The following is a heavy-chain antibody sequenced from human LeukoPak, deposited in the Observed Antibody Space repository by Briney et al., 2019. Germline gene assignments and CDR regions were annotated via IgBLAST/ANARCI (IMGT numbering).Heavy chain of an antibody. CDR3: VKAQGYCSGGTCYFDY. Sequence: GASLRLSCSPSGLTFRTYVMYWVRQAPGRGLEYVSAISGDGYSTYADSVKGRLTISTDNTKNTLYLQMSSLRAEDTAVYYCVKAQGYCSGGTCYFDYWGQGTLVTVSS. CDR1: GLTFRTYV. V-gene: IGHV3-64D*06. CDR2: ISGDGYST. J-gene: IGHJ4*02. D-gene: IGHD2-15*01.